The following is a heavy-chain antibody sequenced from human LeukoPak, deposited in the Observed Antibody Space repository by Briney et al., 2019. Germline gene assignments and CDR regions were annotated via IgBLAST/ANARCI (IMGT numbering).Heavy chain of an antibody. CDR3: ARERRTYYYDSSGYSFPHY. Sequence: SETLSLTCTVSGGSISSYYWSWIRQPPGKGLEWIGYIYYSGSTNYNPSLKSRVTISVDTSKSQFSLKLSSVTAADTAVYYCARERRTYYYDSSGYSFPHYWGQGTLVTVSS. J-gene: IGHJ4*02. CDR1: GGSISSYY. V-gene: IGHV4-59*12. CDR2: IYYSGST. D-gene: IGHD3-22*01.